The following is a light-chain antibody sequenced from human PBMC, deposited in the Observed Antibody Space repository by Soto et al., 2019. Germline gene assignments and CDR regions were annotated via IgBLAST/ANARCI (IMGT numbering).Light chain of an antibody. V-gene: IGKV3-15*01. CDR3: LQHNVWPYT. J-gene: IGKJ2*01. Sequence: EIVMTQSPATLSVSPGERATLSCRASQSVSSNLAWYQQKPDQPPRLLIYGASTRATGIPARFSGSGSGTEFTLSISSLQSEDFVVYYCLQHNVWPYTFGQGTKLEIK. CDR2: GAS. CDR1: QSVSSN.